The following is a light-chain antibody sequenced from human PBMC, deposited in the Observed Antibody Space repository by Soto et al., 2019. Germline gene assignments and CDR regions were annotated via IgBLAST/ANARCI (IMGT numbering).Light chain of an antibody. CDR1: QSVSSN. Sequence: EIVLTQSPGTLSLSPGERATLSCRASQSVSSNLAWYQQKPGQAPRLLFYGASTRATGIPARFSGSGSGTEFTLTISSLQSEDFAVYYCQQYNNWPQTFGQGTRLEIK. CDR2: GAS. J-gene: IGKJ5*01. CDR3: QQYNNWPQT. V-gene: IGKV3-15*01.